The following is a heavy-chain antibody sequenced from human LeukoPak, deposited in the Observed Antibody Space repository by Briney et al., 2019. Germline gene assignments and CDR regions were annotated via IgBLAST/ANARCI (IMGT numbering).Heavy chain of an antibody. V-gene: IGHV3-66*01. CDR2: IYSGDRT. J-gene: IGHJ4*02. Sequence: GECLRLSCAASGFTVSTNYMSWVRQAPGKGLEWVSIIYSGDRTDYADSLKGRFTISRDTSKNTLYLQMSSLRAEDTAVYYCARDVRKQGLWSWGQGTLVTVSS. D-gene: IGHD3-10*01. CDR1: GFTVSTNY. CDR3: ARDVRKQGLWS.